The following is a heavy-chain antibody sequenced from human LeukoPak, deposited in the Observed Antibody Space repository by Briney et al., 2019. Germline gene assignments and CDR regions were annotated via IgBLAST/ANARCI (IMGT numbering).Heavy chain of an antibody. CDR2: ISYDGSNE. D-gene: IGHD3-10*01. J-gene: IGHJ4*02. V-gene: IGHV3-30*19. CDR1: GFTFSSSG. CDR3: ARLRIPRPHYYGSGALDS. Sequence: SGGSLRLSCAASGFTFSSSGMHWVRQAPGKGLECVAIISYDGSNEYYSDSVKGRFTISRDSSKIALYLQMTSLRFEDTAVYYCARLRIPRPHYYGSGALDSWGQGTLVTVSS.